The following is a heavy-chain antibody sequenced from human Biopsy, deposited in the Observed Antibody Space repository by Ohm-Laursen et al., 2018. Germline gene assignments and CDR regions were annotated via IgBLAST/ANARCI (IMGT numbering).Heavy chain of an antibody. CDR2: VSYTGST. V-gene: IGHV4-59*01. CDR3: ARDRGFYSDRTVPGYFDL. D-gene: IGHD3-22*01. CDR1: GDSISSYY. J-gene: IGHJ2*01. Sequence: TLSLTCIVSGDSISSYYWSWIWQPPGKGLEWIGYVSYTGSTDYNPSLQSRVTISVDTSKNHFSLRLRSVTPADTAMYYCARDRGFYSDRTVPGYFDLWGRGTLVTVSS.